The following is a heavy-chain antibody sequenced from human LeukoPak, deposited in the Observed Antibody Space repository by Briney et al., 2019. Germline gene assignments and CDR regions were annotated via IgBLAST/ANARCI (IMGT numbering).Heavy chain of an antibody. Sequence: AASVKVSCKASGGTFSSYAISWVRQAPGQGLEWMGRIIPIFGIANYAQKFQGRVTITADKSTSTAYMELSSLRSEDTAVYYCARGGGTENYYYYGMDVWGQGTTVTVPS. CDR2: IIPIFGIA. CDR1: GGTFSSYA. J-gene: IGHJ6*02. D-gene: IGHD2-15*01. CDR3: ARGGGTENYYYYGMDV. V-gene: IGHV1-69*04.